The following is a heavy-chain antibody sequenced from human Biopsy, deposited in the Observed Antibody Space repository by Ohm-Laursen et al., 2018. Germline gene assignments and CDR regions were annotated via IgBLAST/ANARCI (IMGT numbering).Heavy chain of an antibody. J-gene: IGHJ6*02. CDR2: IDWNSRNI. D-gene: IGHD1-7*01. CDR3: VKDTNWNYVWDRPGATKGMDV. V-gene: IGHV3-9*01. CDR1: GFSFDDFA. Sequence: SLRLSCAASGFSFDDFAIHWVRQSPGKGLEWVAGIDWNSRNINYGDSVKGRFSVSRDNAKNSLYLQMNSLRGEDTALYYCVKDTNWNYVWDRPGATKGMDVWGQGTTVTVSS.